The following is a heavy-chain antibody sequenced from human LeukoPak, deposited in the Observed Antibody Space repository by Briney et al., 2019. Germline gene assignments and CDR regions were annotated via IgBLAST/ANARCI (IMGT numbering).Heavy chain of an antibody. V-gene: IGHV3-21*01. D-gene: IGHD2-2*02. CDR2: ICNSSSYI. Sequence: GGSLRLSCAASGFTFSSYSMNWVRQAPGKGLEWVSSICNSSSYIYYADSVKGRFTISRDNAKNSLYLQMNSLRAEDTAVYYCASSGARYCSSTSCYTAKVRNYYYYYGMDVWGQGTTVTVSS. CDR1: GFTFSSYS. CDR3: ASSGARYCSSTSCYTAKVRNYYYYYGMDV. J-gene: IGHJ6*02.